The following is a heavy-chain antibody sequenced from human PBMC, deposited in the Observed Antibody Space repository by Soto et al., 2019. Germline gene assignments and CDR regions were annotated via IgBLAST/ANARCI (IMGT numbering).Heavy chain of an antibody. J-gene: IGHJ2*01. CDR3: ARTIAAAGGRRYFDL. D-gene: IGHD6-13*01. CDR2: INAGNGTA. CDR1: GYTFTSYA. Sequence: ASVKVSCKASGYTFTSYAMHWVRQAPGQRLEWMGWINAGNGTANYAQKFQGRVTITADESTSTAYMELSSLRSEDAAVYYCARTIAAAGGRRYFDLWGRGTLVNVSS. V-gene: IGHV1-3*01.